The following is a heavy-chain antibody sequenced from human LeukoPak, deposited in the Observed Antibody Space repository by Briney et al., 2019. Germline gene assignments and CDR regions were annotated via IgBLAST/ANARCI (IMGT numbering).Heavy chain of an antibody. V-gene: IGHV5-51*01. CDR3: ARRAGLTIFGVVETDYYYMDV. D-gene: IGHD3-3*01. CDR1: EYRFTFYW. CDR2: VYPGDSDT. J-gene: IGHJ6*03. Sequence: GESLKISCTGPEYRFTFYWIDWVRQMPGKGLEWMGIVYPGDSDTRYSPSFQGQVTISADKSINTAYLQWGSLKASDTAMYYCARRAGLTIFGVVETDYYYMDVWGKGTTVTVSS.